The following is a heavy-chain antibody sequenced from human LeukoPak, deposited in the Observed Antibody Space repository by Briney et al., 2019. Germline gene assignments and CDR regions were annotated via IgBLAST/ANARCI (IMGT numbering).Heavy chain of an antibody. CDR1: NVSISSGSQY. J-gene: IGHJ4*02. CDR3: ASDHSGWLGLGY. V-gene: IGHV4-61*02. Sequence: SETLSLTCTVSNVSISSGSQYWNWIRQPAGKGLEWIGRIYAGGRSNYNPSLRSRVTISVDTSKNQFSLRLSSVTATDTGVYYCASDHSGWLGLGYWGQGTLVSVSS. D-gene: IGHD6-19*01. CDR2: IYAGGRS.